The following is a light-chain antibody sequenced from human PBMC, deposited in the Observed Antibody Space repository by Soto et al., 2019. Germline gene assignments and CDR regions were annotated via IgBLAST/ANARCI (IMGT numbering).Light chain of an antibody. J-gene: IGLJ1*01. CDR3: QSYDSSLSGYV. V-gene: IGLV1-40*01. Sequence: QSVLTQPPSVSGAPGQRVTISCTGSSSNIGAGYDVHWYQPLPGTAPKLLIHGNRNRPSGVPDRFSGSKSGTSASLAITGLQAEDEADYACQSYDSSLSGYVFGTGTKVTGL. CDR1: SSNIGAGYD. CDR2: GNR.